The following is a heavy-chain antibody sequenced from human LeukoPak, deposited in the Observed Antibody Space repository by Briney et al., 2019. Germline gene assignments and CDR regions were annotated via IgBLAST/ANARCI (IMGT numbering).Heavy chain of an antibody. D-gene: IGHD3-22*01. J-gene: IGHJ4*02. CDR3: AKGRISMIVVDESDY. CDR1: GFTFSGYA. V-gene: IGHV3-23*01. Sequence: PGGLLSLSSAASGFTFSGYAMSWVRQAPAEGRQGVSAISGSGGSTYYADSVKGRFTISRDNSKNTLYLQMSSLTAEDTAVYYCAKGRISMIVVDESDYWGQGTLVTVSS. CDR2: ISGSGGST.